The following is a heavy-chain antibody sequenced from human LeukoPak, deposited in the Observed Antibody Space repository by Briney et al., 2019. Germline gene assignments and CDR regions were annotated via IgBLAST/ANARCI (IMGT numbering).Heavy chain of an antibody. CDR2: IYHSGST. D-gene: IGHD6-13*01. Sequence: PSEPLSLPCAVSGYSISSGYYWGWIRQPPGKGLEWIGSIYHSGSTYYNPSLKSRVTISVDTSKNQFSLKLSSVTAADTAVYYCARRSSLLAFDIWGQGTMVTVSS. CDR1: GYSISSGYY. J-gene: IGHJ3*02. V-gene: IGHV4-38-2*01. CDR3: ARRSSLLAFDI.